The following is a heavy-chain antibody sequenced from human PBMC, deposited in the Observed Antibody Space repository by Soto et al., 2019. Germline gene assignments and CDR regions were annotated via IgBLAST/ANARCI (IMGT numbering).Heavy chain of an antibody. CDR3: ARDLRYYYGSGSYSYGMDV. Sequence: TLSLTCTVSGGSISSGGYYWSWIRQHPGKGLEWIGYIYYSGSTYYNPSLKSRVTISVDTSKNQFSLKLSSVTAADTAVYYCARDLRYYYGSGSYSYGMDVWGQGTTVTVSS. CDR1: GGSISSGGYY. D-gene: IGHD3-10*01. J-gene: IGHJ6*02. V-gene: IGHV4-31*03. CDR2: IYYSGST.